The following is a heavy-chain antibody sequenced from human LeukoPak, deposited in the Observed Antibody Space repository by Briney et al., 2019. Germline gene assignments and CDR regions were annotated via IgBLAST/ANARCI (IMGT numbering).Heavy chain of an antibody. Sequence: AASVKVSCKASGYTFTGYYMHWVRQAPGQGLEWMGWINPNSGGTNYAQKFQGRVTMTRDTSISTAYMELSRLRSDDTAVYYCARGRYSGSYYFDFCGQGTLVTVSS. V-gene: IGHV1-2*02. D-gene: IGHD1-26*01. CDR2: INPNSGGT. CDR1: GYTFTGYY. CDR3: ARGRYSGSYYFDF. J-gene: IGHJ4*02.